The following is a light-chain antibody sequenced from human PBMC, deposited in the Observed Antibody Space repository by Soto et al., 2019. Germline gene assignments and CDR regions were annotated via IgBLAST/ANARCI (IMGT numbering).Light chain of an antibody. CDR1: QSVSSSY. Sequence: EIVLTQSPGTLSLSPGERATLSCRASQSVSSSYLAWYQQKPGQAPRLLIYGASSRATGITDRFSGSGYGTDFTLTISRLEPEDFAVYYCQQYGSSPLTFGGGTKVEIK. V-gene: IGKV3-20*01. CDR3: QQYGSSPLT. J-gene: IGKJ4*01. CDR2: GAS.